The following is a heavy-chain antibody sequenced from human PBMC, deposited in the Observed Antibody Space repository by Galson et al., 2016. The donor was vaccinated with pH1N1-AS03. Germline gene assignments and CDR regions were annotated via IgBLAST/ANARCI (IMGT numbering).Heavy chain of an antibody. CDR2: MSWGSAKI. D-gene: IGHD6-19*01. CDR1: GFIVEQYG. J-gene: IGHJ4*02. Sequence: LRLSCAASGFIVEQYGVHWVRQTPGKGLEWVAGMSWGSAKIDYADSVKGRFTISRDNAQNSLYLQMSSLRPEDTAVYFCVKDVLSDGWFTAADSWGQGTLVTVSS. CDR3: VKDVLSDGWFTAADS. V-gene: IGHV3-9*01.